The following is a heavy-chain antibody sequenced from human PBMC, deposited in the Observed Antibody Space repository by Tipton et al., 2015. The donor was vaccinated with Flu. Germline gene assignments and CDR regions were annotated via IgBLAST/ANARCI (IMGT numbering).Heavy chain of an antibody. D-gene: IGHD3-10*01. Sequence: TLSLTCSVSGDSMGSRYYWGWIRQAPGKGLEWIANIHRAGNTYYNPSLKSRVTLSVDTSKNQFSQRLSSVTAADTAVYYCARSTYYYGSGSSDYWGQGTLVTVSS. J-gene: IGHJ4*02. CDR2: IHRAGNT. CDR1: GDSMGSRYY. CDR3: ARSTYYYGSGSSDY. V-gene: IGHV4-38-2*01.